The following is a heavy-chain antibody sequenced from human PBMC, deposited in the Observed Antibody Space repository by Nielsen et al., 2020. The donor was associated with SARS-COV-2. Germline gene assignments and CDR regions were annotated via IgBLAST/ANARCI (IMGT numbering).Heavy chain of an antibody. D-gene: IGHD3-10*01. V-gene: IGHV4-59*01. Sequence: SETLSLTCTVSGASMRDNYWSWIRRPPGKGLEWIGYIFYNGRTNYSPSLKSRVIMSIDTSKKRFSLELTSVTAADSAVYYCARGYYNVDYWGQGTLVNVSS. CDR3: ARGYYNVDY. CDR2: IFYNGRT. CDR1: GASMRDNY. J-gene: IGHJ4*02.